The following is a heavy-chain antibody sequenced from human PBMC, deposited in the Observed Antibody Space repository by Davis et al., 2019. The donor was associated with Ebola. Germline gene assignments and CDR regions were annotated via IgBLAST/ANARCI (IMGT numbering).Heavy chain of an antibody. CDR3: ARVETTAGMDV. V-gene: IGHV3-11*01. J-gene: IGHJ6*04. CDR2: ITPDSRTI. CDR1: GFTFSDYY. D-gene: IGHD4-11*01. Sequence: GGSLRLSCTASGFTFSDYYMSWIRQAPGRQLEWLSYITPDSRTIYYADSVKGRFTISRDNAKNSLNLQMNSLRAEDTAVYYCARVETTAGMDVWGKGTTVTVSS.